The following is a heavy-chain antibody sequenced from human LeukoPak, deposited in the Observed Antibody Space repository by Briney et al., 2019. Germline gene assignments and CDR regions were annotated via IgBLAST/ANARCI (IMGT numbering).Heavy chain of an antibody. CDR2: IYYSGNT. CDR1: GGSISSSSYY. J-gene: IGHJ5*02. CDR3: ARHVNPSITMVRGVIRWFDP. V-gene: IGHV4-39*01. Sequence: KASETLSLTCTVSGGSISSSSYYWGWTRQPPGKGLEWIGSIYYSGNTFYNPSLKSRVTISVGTSKNHFSLRLSSVTAADTAVYYCARHVNPSITMVRGVIRWFDPWGQGTLVTVSS. D-gene: IGHD3-10*01.